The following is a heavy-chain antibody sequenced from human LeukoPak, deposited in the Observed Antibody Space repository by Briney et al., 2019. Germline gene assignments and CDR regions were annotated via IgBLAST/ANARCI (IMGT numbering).Heavy chain of an antibody. V-gene: IGHV3-73*01. D-gene: IGHD1-26*01. CDR3: TRSGNYYYYMDV. CDR2: IRSEPNSYAT. Sequence: GGSLKLSCSASGFTFSDLVINWVRQAPGKGLEWVGRIRSEPNSYATAYAASVKGRFTISREDSKNTTYLQMNSLKTEDTAVYYCTRSGNYYYYMDVWGKGTTVAVSS. J-gene: IGHJ6*03. CDR1: GFTFSDLV.